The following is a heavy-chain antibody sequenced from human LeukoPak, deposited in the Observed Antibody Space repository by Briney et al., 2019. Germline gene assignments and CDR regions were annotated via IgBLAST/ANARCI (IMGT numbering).Heavy chain of an antibody. D-gene: IGHD6-19*01. CDR1: GFTFSSYA. J-gene: IGHJ6*02. CDR2: ISGIGSFT. CDR3: AKESSGWMYSKFYGMDV. V-gene: IGHV3-23*01. Sequence: GGSLRLSCAASGFTFSSYAMSWFRQAPGKGLEWVSVISGIGSFTYYADSVKGRFTISRDNSKNTLYLQVNSLRAEDTAVYYCAKESSGWMYSKFYGMDVWGQGTTVTVSS.